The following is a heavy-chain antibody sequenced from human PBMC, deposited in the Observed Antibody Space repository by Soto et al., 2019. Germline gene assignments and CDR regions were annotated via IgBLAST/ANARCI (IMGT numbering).Heavy chain of an antibody. CDR3: GRDLTSNANCIDP. V-gene: IGHV4-31*03. J-gene: IGHJ5*02. CDR1: GDPLHIGGYD. D-gene: IGHD2-2*01. CDR2: IYYTGKT. Sequence: PSETLSLTCSVSGDPLHIGGYDWTWIRQRPGEGLEWMGYIYYTGKTYYNPSLESRLTMSVDRSKNQFSLKLNSVTAADTAVYYCGRDLTSNANCIDPWGQGTLVTVSS.